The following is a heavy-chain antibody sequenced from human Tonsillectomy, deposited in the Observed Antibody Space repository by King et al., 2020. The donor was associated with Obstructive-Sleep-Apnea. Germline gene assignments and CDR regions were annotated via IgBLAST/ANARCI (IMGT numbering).Heavy chain of an antibody. D-gene: IGHD6-19*01. CDR2: ISGSGAGT. V-gene: IGHV3-23*04. CDR3: AKDRSGWTPFDY. J-gene: IGHJ4*02. Sequence: VQLVESGGGLVQPGGSLRLSCAASGFTISTHAMSWVRQAPGKRLEWVSTISGSGAGTYYADSAKGRFTISRDNSKNTLYLQMNSLRAEDTAVYYCAKDRSGWTPFDYWGQGPLVTVSS. CDR1: GFTISTHA.